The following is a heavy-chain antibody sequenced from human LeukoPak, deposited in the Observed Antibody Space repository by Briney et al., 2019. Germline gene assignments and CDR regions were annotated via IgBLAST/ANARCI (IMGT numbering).Heavy chain of an antibody. CDR3: ARTGYCSSTSCYLPHYYYYYGMDV. CDR2: IYYSGST. V-gene: IGHV4-31*03. D-gene: IGHD2-2*01. J-gene: IGHJ6*02. Sequence: SETLSLTCTVSGGSISSGGYYWSWIRQHPGKGLEWIGYIYYSGSTYYNPSLKSRVTISVDTSKNQFSLKLSSVTAADTAVYYCARTGYCSSTSCYLPHYYYYYGMDVWGQGTTVTVSS. CDR1: GGSISSGGYY.